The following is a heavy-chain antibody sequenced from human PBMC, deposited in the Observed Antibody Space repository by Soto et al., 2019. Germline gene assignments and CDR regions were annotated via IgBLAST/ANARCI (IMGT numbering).Heavy chain of an antibody. CDR1: GFTFSDYY. V-gene: IGHV3-11*04. D-gene: IGHD3-9*01. Sequence: GGSLRLSCAASGFTFSDYYMSWIRQAPGKGLEWVAYISSSGSTIYYADSVKGRFTISRDNAKNSLYLQMNSLRDEDPAVYYCAREPRLPYYDIYTCGFDAWGQGTLVTVSS. J-gene: IGHJ5*02. CDR2: ISSSGSTI. CDR3: AREPRLPYYDIYTCGFDA.